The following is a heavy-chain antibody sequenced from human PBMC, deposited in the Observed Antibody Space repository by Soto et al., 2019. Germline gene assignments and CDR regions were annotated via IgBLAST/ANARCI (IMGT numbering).Heavy chain of an antibody. CDR1: GYSVARDW. V-gene: IGHV5-10-1*01. CDR2: MDASESYT. CDR3: ARGTAMHAMDL. J-gene: IGHJ6*02. D-gene: IGHD5-18*01. Sequence: EAIKISCKGSGYSVARDWINWVREMRGKGLEWMGGMDASESYTNYSPAVQGHVTISADNSITTAYVQWSSLKASDTAVVYCARGTAMHAMDLWGQGNTVTVS.